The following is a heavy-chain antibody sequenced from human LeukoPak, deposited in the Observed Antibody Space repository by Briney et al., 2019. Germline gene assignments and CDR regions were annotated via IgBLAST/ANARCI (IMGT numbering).Heavy chain of an antibody. CDR2: ISWSSGSI. V-gene: IGHV3-9*03. J-gene: IGHJ4*02. D-gene: IGHD3-22*01. CDR3: AKDGTRYDSSGYYSHLDY. CDR1: GFTFDDYA. Sequence: GGSLRLSCAASGFTFDDYAMHWVRQAPGKGLEWVSGISWSSGSIGYADSVKGRFTISRDNAKNSLYLQMNSLRAEDMALYYCAKDGTRYDSSGYYSHLDYWGQGRLVTVSS.